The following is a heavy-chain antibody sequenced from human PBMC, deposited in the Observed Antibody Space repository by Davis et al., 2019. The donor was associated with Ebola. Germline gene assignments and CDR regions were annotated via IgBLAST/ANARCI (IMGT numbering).Heavy chain of an antibody. CDR2: IIPIVGTV. CDR1: GGTLSSFA. CDR3: ARREELVRGGWFGP. J-gene: IGHJ5*02. Sequence: SVKVSCKASGGTLSSFAISWVRQAPGQGLEWMGGIIPIVGTVKYAQKFQGGLTITADGSASTAYMDLSSLRSEDTAVYYCARREELVRGGWFGPWGQGTLVTVSS. V-gene: IGHV1-69*13. D-gene: IGHD3-10*02.